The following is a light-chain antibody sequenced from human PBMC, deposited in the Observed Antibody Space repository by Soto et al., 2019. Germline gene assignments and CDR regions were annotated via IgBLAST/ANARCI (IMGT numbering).Light chain of an antibody. V-gene: IGKV3-15*01. CDR2: GAS. J-gene: IGKJ4*01. Sequence: TQSPGTLSLSKGEGATLSCRASQSVSSSYIAWYQQRPGQAPRLLLYGASTRATGIPVRFSGSGFGTEFTLTITTLQSEDFAVYYCQQYNHWPLSFGVGTKVDIK. CDR3: QQYNHWPLS. CDR1: QSVSSS.